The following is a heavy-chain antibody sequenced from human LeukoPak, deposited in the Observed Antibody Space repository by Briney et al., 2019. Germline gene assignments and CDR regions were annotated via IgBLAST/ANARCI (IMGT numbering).Heavy chain of an antibody. J-gene: IGHJ4*02. D-gene: IGHD4-11*01. CDR1: GGSFSGYY. CDR3: ASLQNGGYSNYAIGY. Sequence: PSETLSLTCAVYGGSFSGYYWSWIRQPPGKGLEWIGEINHSGSTNYNPSLKSRVTISVDTSKNQFSLKLSSVTAADTAVYYCASLQNGGYSNYAIGYWGQGTLVTVSS. V-gene: IGHV4-34*01. CDR2: INHSGST.